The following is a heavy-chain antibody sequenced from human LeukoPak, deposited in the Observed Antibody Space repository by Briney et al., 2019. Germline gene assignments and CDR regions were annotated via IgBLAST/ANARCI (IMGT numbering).Heavy chain of an antibody. J-gene: IGHJ4*02. CDR1: GGSISTYY. CDR3: ARSGPAGFESGY. CDR2: IFYTGST. D-gene: IGHD3-9*01. Sequence: PSETLSLTCTVSGGSISTYYWSWIRQPPGKGLEWLGYIFYTGSTNYNPSLKSRVTMSVDTSKNQFSLKLSSVTAADTAVYYCARSGPAGFESGYWGQGTLVTVSS. V-gene: IGHV4-59*12.